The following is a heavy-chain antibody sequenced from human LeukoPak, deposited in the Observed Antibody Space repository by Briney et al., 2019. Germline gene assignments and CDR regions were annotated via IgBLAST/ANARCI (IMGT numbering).Heavy chain of an antibody. V-gene: IGHV3-21*01. Sequence: GGSLRLSCAASGFTFDDYGMSWVRQAPGKGLEWVSSISSSSSYIYYADSVKGRFTISRDNAKNSLYLQMNSLRAEDTAVYYCARVDSGSYDYWGQGTLVTVSS. CDR1: GFTFDDYG. CDR3: ARVDSGSYDY. CDR2: ISSSSSYI. D-gene: IGHD1-26*01. J-gene: IGHJ4*02.